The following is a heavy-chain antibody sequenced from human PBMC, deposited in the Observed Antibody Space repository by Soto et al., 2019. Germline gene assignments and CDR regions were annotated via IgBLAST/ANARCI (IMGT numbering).Heavy chain of an antibody. Sequence: QVQLVQSGAEVKKPGASVKVSCKASGYTFTSYGIFWVRQAPGQGLEWIGWISGDNGNRNYAQKVQGRVTMTTDTSTSTAYMELRSLRSDDTAVYYCASQIGLWEHQLLMGDFGFDIWGQGTMVTVSS. CDR1: GYTFTSYG. CDR2: ISGDNGNR. D-gene: IGHD2-2*01. J-gene: IGHJ3*02. CDR3: ASQIGLWEHQLLMGDFGFDI. V-gene: IGHV1-18*04.